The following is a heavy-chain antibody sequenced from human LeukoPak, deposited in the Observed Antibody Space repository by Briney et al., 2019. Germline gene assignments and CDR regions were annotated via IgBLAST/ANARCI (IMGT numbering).Heavy chain of an antibody. J-gene: IGHJ5*02. CDR1: GGALSGYS. V-gene: IGHV4-34*01. CDR3: ARGREDWSYNRDWFDP. D-gene: IGHD1-14*01. Sequence: SETLSLTCAVYGGALSGYSWSWIRQPPGKGLEWIGETNHSGTTNYNPSLRIRVTISVDTSKAHFPLSLSPVPAADTSVYYCARGREDWSYNRDWFDPGGQGTLVTVPS. CDR2: TNHSGTT.